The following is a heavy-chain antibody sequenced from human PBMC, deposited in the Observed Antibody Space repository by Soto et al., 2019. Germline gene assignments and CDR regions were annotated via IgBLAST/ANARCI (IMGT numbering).Heavy chain of an antibody. D-gene: IGHD6-19*01. V-gene: IGHV3-9*01. J-gene: IGHJ3*01. Sequence: EVQLVESGGNLARPGESLRLSCAASGFKFDDYAFHWVRQAPGKGPEWVSGINWNGAYSGYADSVKGRFIISRDNAGNSVYLQMDTLRPEDTALYYCARVHSSGWYVEPYDAWGQGTMVTVSS. CDR2: INWNGAYS. CDR3: ARVHSSGWYVEPYDA. CDR1: GFKFDDYA.